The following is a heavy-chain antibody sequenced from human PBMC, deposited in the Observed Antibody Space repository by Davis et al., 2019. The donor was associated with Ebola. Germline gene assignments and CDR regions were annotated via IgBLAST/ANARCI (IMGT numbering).Heavy chain of an antibody. CDR1: GFTFSSYW. V-gene: IGHV3-74*01. J-gene: IGHJ5*02. CDR3: ARVHFGDKWRWFDP. Sequence: GESLKISCAASGFTFSSYWMHWLRQAQGKGLVWVSRINSDGSTTTYADSVKGRFTVSRDNAKNTLYLQMNSLRAEDTAVYYCARVHFGDKWRWFDPWGQGTLVTVSS. D-gene: IGHD3-3*01. CDR2: INSDGSTT.